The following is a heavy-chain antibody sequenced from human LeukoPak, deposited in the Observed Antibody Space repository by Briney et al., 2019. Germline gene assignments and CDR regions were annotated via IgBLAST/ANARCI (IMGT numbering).Heavy chain of an antibody. D-gene: IGHD6-6*01. CDR1: GYTFTSYY. Sequence: ASVKVSCKASGYTFTSYYMHWVRQAPGQGLEWMGIINPSGGSASYAQKFQGRVTMTRDTSTSTVYMELSSLRSEDTAVYYCAKDGAARPYYYGMDVWGQGTTVTVSS. CDR3: AKDGAARPYYYGMDV. J-gene: IGHJ6*02. V-gene: IGHV1-46*01. CDR2: INPSGGSA.